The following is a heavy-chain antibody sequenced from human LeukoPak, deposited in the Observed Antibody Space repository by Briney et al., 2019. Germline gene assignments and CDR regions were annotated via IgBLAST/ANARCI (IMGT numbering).Heavy chain of an antibody. D-gene: IGHD5-18*01. Sequence: PSETLSLTCAVYGGSFSGYYWSWIRQPPGKGLEWIGEINHSGITNYNPSLKSRVTISVDTSKNQFSLKLSSVTAADTAVYYCARRTRGYSYGPYYYGMDVWGQGTTVTVSS. J-gene: IGHJ6*02. CDR2: INHSGIT. CDR3: ARRTRGYSYGPYYYGMDV. CDR1: GGSFSGYY. V-gene: IGHV4-34*01.